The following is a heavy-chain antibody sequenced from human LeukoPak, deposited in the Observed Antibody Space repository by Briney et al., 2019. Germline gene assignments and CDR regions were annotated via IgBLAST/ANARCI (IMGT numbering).Heavy chain of an antibody. Sequence: GGSLRLSCAASGFTFSSYWMSWVRQAPGKGLEWVSFIRYDESRTFYGDSVKGRFIISRDDSKNTVYLHMHSLRTEDTAVYYCARPLVTTVAGTYYFDYWGQGTLVTVSS. CDR3: ARPLVTTVAGTYYFDY. CDR2: IRYDESRT. CDR1: GFTFSSYW. V-gene: IGHV3-30*02. D-gene: IGHD6-19*01. J-gene: IGHJ4*02.